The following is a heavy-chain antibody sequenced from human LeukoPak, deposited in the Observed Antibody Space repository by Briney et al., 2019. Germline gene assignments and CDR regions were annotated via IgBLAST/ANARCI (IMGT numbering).Heavy chain of an antibody. CDR2: INSDGSST. D-gene: IGHD3-3*01. V-gene: IGHV3-74*01. CDR1: GFTFSSYW. J-gene: IGHJ1*01. Sequence: GGSLRLSCAASGFTFSSYWMHWVRQAPAKGLVWVSRINSDGSSTSYADSVKGRFTISRDNAKNTLYLQMNSLRAEDTAVYYCARAPFWSGYYIAYWGQGTLVTVSS. CDR3: ARAPFWSGYYIAY.